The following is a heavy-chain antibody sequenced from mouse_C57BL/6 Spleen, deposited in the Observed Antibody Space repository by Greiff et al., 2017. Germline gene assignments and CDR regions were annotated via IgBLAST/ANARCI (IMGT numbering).Heavy chain of an antibody. D-gene: IGHD1-1*01. CDR3: ARNHYGSIFDY. V-gene: IGHV5-17*01. CDR2: ISSSSSTI. J-gene: IGHJ2*01. CDR1: GFTFSDYG. Sequence: EVHVVESGGGLVKPGGSLKLSCAASGFTFSDYGMHWVRQAPEKGLEWVAYISSSSSTIYYADTVKGRFTITRDNAKNTLFLQMTSLRSEDTAMYYCARNHYGSIFDYWGQGTTLTVSS.